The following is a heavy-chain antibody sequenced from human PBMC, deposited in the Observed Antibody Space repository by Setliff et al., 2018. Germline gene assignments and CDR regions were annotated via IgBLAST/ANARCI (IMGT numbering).Heavy chain of an antibody. CDR3: FGAGTCSY. D-gene: IGHD3-10*01. CDR1: GLSYTNDW. Sequence: GGSLRLSCTASGLSYTNDWVSWVRQAPGKGLEWLASINPHGSEKYYADSVKGRFTISRDNAKNSLSLQMDNLRSEDTAVYYCFGAGTCSYWGQGTLVTVSS. CDR2: INPHGSEK. J-gene: IGHJ4*02. V-gene: IGHV3-7*01.